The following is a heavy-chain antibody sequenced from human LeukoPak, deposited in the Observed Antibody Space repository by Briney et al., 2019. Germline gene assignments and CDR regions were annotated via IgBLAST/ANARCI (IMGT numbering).Heavy chain of an antibody. CDR1: GGSISSYY. J-gene: IGHJ4*02. CDR3: ARDFSSGLFDY. CDR2: IYYSGST. Sequence: SETLSLTCTGSGGSISSYYWSWIRQPPGKGMEWIGYIYYSGSTNYNPSLKSRVTISVDTSKNQFSLKLSSVTAADTAVYYCARDFSSGLFDYWGQGTLVTVSS. V-gene: IGHV4-59*01. D-gene: IGHD3-22*01.